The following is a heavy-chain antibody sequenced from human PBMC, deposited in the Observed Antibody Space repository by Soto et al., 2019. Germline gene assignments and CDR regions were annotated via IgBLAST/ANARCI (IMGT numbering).Heavy chain of an antibody. CDR2: IYYSGTS. CDR1: GGSISGDTYY. V-gene: IGHV4-39*01. Sequence: SETLSLTCTVSGGSISGDTYYWGWIRQPPGKGLEWIGSIYYSGTSSYNPSLESRVTMSVDTSKKQLSLRLRSVTATDTAVYYCARLNGYCVSTNCHGYYGMDVWGQGTTVTVS. D-gene: IGHD2-2*03. J-gene: IGHJ6*02. CDR3: ARLNGYCVSTNCHGYYGMDV.